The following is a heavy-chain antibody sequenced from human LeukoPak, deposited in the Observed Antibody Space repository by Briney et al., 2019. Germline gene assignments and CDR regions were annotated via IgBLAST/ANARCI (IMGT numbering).Heavy chain of an antibody. CDR3: ARWGRATLRPGPINWFDP. CDR1: GGSISSGGYY. D-gene: IGHD3-16*01. J-gene: IGHJ5*02. CDR2: IYYSGST. Sequence: SETLSLTCTVSGGSISSGGYYWSWIRQHPGKGLEWIGYIYYSGSTYYNPSLKSRVTISVDTSKNQFSLNLSSVTAADTAVYYCARWGRATLRPGPINWFDPWGQGTPVTVSS. V-gene: IGHV4-31*03.